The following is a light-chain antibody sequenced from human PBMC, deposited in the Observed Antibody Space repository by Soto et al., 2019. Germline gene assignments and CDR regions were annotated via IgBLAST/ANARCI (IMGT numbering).Light chain of an antibody. CDR3: SSYTTSVTYV. V-gene: IGLV2-14*01. Sequence: QSVLTQPASVSGSPGQSITISCTGTSSDVGAYNSVSWYQQHPGKAPKLIIYDVSTRPSGIYDRFSGSKSGNTGSLTISWLQAEDESDYYCSSYTTSVTYVFGTGTKLTVL. CDR1: SSDVGAYNS. CDR2: DVS. J-gene: IGLJ1*01.